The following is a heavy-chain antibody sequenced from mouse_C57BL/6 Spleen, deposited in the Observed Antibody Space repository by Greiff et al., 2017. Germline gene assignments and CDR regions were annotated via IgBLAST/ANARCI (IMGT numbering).Heavy chain of an antibody. CDR3: GRGGLLRAYWYFDV. V-gene: IGHV1-61*01. CDR1: GYTFTSYW. Sequence: QVQLQQSGAELVRPGSSVKLSCKASGYTFTSYWMDWVKQRPGQGLEWIGNIYPSDSETHYNQKFKDKATLTVDKSSSTAYMQISSLTSEDSAVYYCGRGGLLRAYWYFDVWGTGTTVTVSS. CDR2: IYPSDSET. J-gene: IGHJ1*03. D-gene: IGHD1-1*01.